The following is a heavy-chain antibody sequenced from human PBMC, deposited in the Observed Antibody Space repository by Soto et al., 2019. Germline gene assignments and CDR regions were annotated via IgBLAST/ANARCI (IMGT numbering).Heavy chain of an antibody. CDR1: GFTFSDYY. CDR3: ARDLGYYDSSSYFDY. Sequence: QVQLVESGGGLGKPGGSLRLSCAASGFTFSDYYMSWIRQAPGKGLEWVSDISSSDSSIYDADSVKVPFTISRDNAKNSLYLQMNSLRAEDTAVYYCARDLGYYDSSSYFDYWGQGTLVTVSS. CDR2: ISSSDSSI. V-gene: IGHV3-11*01. J-gene: IGHJ4*02. D-gene: IGHD3-22*01.